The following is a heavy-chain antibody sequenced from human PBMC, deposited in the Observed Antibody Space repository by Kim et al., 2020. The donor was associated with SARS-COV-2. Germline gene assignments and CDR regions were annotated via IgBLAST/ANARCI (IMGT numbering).Heavy chain of an antibody. D-gene: IGHD6-19*01. CDR3: ARDSDYYYYYGMDV. CDR2: IIPIFATA. V-gene: IGHV1-69*13. J-gene: IGHJ6*02. Sequence: SVKVSCKASGGTFSNFAISWVRQAPGQGLEWTGGIIPIFATAIYAHQFQGRVTITADESTNTAYMELSSLRSDDTAVYYCARDSDYYYYYGMDVWGQGT. CDR1: GGTFSNFA.